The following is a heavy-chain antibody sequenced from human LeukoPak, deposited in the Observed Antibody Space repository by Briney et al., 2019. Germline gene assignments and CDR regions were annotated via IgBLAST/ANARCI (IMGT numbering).Heavy chain of an antibody. Sequence: ASETLSLTCTVSGDSTSSDRYYGGWVRQHPGKGLEWIGNIYYSGSTYYNPSLKSRVTMSVDTSKNQFFLKLNSVTAADTAVYYCARGRPYSGGYHLDYWGQGTLVTVSA. J-gene: IGHJ4*02. V-gene: IGHV4-39*02. CDR2: IYYSGST. CDR3: ARGRPYSGGYHLDY. CDR1: GDSTSSDRYY. D-gene: IGHD1-26*01.